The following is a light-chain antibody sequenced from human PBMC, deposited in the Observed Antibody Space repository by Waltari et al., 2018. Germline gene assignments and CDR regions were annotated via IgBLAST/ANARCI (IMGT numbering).Light chain of an antibody. J-gene: IGKJ2*01. CDR1: QSVDNF. V-gene: IGKV3-11*01. CDR3: HQGTTWPRT. Sequence: EIVLTQSPVTLSLSPGQRATLSCRASQSVDNFLGWYHQKAGQAPRLLIYEATKRAPGIPARFSGGWSGTDFTLTISSLEPEDVGLYYCHQGTTWPRTFGQGTKLEI. CDR2: EAT.